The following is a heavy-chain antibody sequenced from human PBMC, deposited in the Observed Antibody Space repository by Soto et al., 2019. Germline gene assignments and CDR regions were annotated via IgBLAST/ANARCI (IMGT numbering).Heavy chain of an antibody. Sequence: GGSLRLSCAASGFTFSSYAMHWVRQAPGKGLEWVAVISYDGSNKYYADSVKGRFTISRDNSKNTLYLQMNSLRAEDTAVYYCARKTRISGEPFDYWGQGTLVTVYS. D-gene: IGHD1-1*01. V-gene: IGHV3-30-3*01. CDR2: ISYDGSNK. CDR3: ARKTRISGEPFDY. J-gene: IGHJ4*02. CDR1: GFTFSSYA.